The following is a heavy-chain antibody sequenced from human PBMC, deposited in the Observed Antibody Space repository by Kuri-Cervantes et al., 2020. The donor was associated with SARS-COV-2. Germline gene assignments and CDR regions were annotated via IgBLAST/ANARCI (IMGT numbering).Heavy chain of an antibody. CDR1: GFTFSDYY. J-gene: IGHJ3*02. CDR2: INWNGGST. D-gene: IGHD3/OR15-3a*01. CDR3: ARAGGLADAFDI. Sequence: GGSLRLSCAASGFTFSDYYMSWIRQAPGKGLEWVSGINWNGGSTGYADSVKGRFTISRDNAKNSLYLQMNSLRAEDTALYYCARAGGLADAFDIWGQGTMVTVSS. V-gene: IGHV3-20*04.